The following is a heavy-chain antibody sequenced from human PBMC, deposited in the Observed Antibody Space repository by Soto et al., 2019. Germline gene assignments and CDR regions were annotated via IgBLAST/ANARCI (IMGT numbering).Heavy chain of an antibody. Sequence: EVQLVESGGGLVQPGRSLRLSCAASGFTFDDYAMHWVRQAPGKGLEWVAGISWNSGSIGYADSVKGRFTISRDNAKNSLYLQMTSLRAEDTALYYCAHDPSSSSWYGYFDYWGQGTLVTVSS. D-gene: IGHD6-13*01. CDR2: ISWNSGSI. V-gene: IGHV3-9*01. CDR3: AHDPSSSSWYGYFDY. J-gene: IGHJ4*02. CDR1: GFTFDDYA.